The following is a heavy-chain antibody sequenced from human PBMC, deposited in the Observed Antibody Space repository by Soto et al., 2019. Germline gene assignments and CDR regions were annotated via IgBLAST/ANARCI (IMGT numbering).Heavy chain of an antibody. Sequence: QITLKESGPTLVQPTQTVTQTCTSSRFSRTASGVAVRWIRQPPGKALEWLALIYWEDDKRCSPSLKSRLTITKDTSKNQVVLTMTKMDPVDTATYYCTHSDYSSSNDYWGQGTLVTVSS. CDR2: IYWEDDK. J-gene: IGHJ4*02. V-gene: IGHV2-5*02. CDR1: RFSRTASGVA. CDR3: THSDYSSSNDY. D-gene: IGHD6-6*01.